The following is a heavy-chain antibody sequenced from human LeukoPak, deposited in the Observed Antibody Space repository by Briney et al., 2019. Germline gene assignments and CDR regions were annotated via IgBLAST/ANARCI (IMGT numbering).Heavy chain of an antibody. CDR1: GGSISSYY. Sequence: SETLSLTCTVSGGSISSYYWSWIRQPAGKGLEWIGRIYTSGSTNYNPSLKSRVTISVDTSKNQYSLKLSSVTAADTAVYYCARDRGYCSSTSCYALAGWFDPWGQGTLVTVSS. V-gene: IGHV4-4*07. D-gene: IGHD2-2*01. J-gene: IGHJ5*02. CDR3: ARDRGYCSSTSCYALAGWFDP. CDR2: IYTSGST.